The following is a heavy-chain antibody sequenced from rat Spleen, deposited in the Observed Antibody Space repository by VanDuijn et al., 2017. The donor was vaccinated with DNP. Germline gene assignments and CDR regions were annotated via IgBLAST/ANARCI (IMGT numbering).Heavy chain of an antibody. J-gene: IGHJ2*01. V-gene: IGHV5-58*01. CDR2: INPDGSNT. CDR1: GFTFSTYW. Sequence: EVQLVETGGDLVPPGRSLKLSCVASGFTFSTYWMFWVRQAPGKGLEWVASINPDGSNTYCQDSVKGRFTISRDNVENTVYLEMNSLRSEDTATYYCTTYYYWGQGVMVTVTS. CDR3: TTYYY. D-gene: IGHD1-7*01.